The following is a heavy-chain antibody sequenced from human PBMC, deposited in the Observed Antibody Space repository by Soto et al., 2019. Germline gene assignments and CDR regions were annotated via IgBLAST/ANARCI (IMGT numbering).Heavy chain of an antibody. CDR3: TRHAIGVVVPAAIRN. CDR2: IYYSGTS. V-gene: IGHV4-39*01. CDR1: GGSISSSSYY. D-gene: IGHD2-15*01. J-gene: IGHJ4*02. Sequence: SETLSLTCAVSGGSISSSSYYWDWIRQPPGKGLEWIGTIYYSGTSNYNPSLRGRVTIAVDTSKNEFSLKLTSATAADTAVYYCTRHAIGVVVPAAIRNWGQGSLVTVSS.